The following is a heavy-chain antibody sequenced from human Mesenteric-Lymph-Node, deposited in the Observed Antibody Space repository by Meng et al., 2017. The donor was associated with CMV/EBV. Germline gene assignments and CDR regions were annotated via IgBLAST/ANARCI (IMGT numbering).Heavy chain of an antibody. CDR3: AKDLYSSSSWPDY. Sequence: GESLKISCTASGFTFTNYAMSWVRQAPGKGLEWVSAISGSGGSTYYADSVKGRFTISRDNSKNTLYLQMNSLRAEDTAVYYCAKDLYSSSSWPDYWGQGTLVTVSS. J-gene: IGHJ4*02. CDR2: ISGSGGST. D-gene: IGHD6-13*01. CDR1: GFTFTNYA. V-gene: IGHV3-23*01.